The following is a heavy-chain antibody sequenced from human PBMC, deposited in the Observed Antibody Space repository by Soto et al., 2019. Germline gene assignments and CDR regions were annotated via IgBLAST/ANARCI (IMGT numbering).Heavy chain of an antibody. D-gene: IGHD3-16*01. V-gene: IGHV4-59*07. CDR1: GGSISTYY. CDR3: AKVSYDLVYYFDF. CDR2: VYYNGFT. Sequence: QVQLRESGPGLVKPSDTLSLICTVSGGSISTYYWSWIRQPPGKGLEWIASVYYNGFTNYNPSLMSRVTMSVETSRNQFSLRLNSVTAADTAMYYCAKVSYDLVYYFDFWGQGTLVSVSS. J-gene: IGHJ4*02.